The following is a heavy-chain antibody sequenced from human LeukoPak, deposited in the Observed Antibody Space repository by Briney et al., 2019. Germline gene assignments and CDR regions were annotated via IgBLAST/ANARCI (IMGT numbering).Heavy chain of an antibody. D-gene: IGHD2-2*01. Sequence: GGSLRLSCAASGFTFSSYAMSWVRQAPGKGLEWVSAISGSGGSAYYADSVEGRFTISRDNSKNTLYLQMNSLRAEDTAVYYCAKAPIVVVPAATDYWGQGTLVTVSS. V-gene: IGHV3-23*01. CDR2: ISGSGGSA. CDR1: GFTFSSYA. J-gene: IGHJ4*02. CDR3: AKAPIVVVPAATDY.